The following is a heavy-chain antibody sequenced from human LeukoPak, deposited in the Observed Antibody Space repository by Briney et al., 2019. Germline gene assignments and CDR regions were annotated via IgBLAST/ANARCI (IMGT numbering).Heavy chain of an antibody. CDR3: ARLYGSALETVDY. CDR1: GFTFSSYS. Sequence: GGSLRLSCAASGFTFSSYSMNWVRQAPGKGLEWVSSISSSSSYIYYADSVKGRFTISRDNAKNSLYLQMNSLRAEDTAVYYCARLYGSALETVDYWGQGTLVTVSS. J-gene: IGHJ4*02. CDR2: ISSSSSYI. V-gene: IGHV3-21*01. D-gene: IGHD3-10*01.